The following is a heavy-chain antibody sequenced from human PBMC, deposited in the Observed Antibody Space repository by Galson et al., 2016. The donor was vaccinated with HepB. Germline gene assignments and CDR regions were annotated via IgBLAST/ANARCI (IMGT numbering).Heavy chain of an antibody. D-gene: IGHD1-7*01. V-gene: IGHV3-30*18. J-gene: IGHJ6*02. CDR2: ISFDGSNT. CDR3: AKGHHWNYVHSYYGMDL. Sequence: SLRLSCAASGFIFSSYDMYWVRQAPGKGLEWVAVISFDGSNTYYADSVKGRFTISRDNSNNTLYLQMNSLRAEDTAVYYCAKGHHWNYVHSYYGMDLWGQGTTVTVSS. CDR1: GFIFSSYD.